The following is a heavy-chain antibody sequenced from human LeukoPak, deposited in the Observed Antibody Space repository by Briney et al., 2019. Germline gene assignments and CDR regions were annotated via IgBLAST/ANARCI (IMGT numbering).Heavy chain of an antibody. V-gene: IGHV3-7*01. D-gene: IGHD5-12*01. CDR2: INQDGSKE. Sequence: GGSLRLSCAASGFTFSNYWMTWVRQALGKGLEWVAHINQDGSKEYYMDSVKARFTISRDNAKNSLSLQMNSLRAEDTAVYYCVRDGGVSGYDLLDYWGQGTLATVSS. CDR3: VRDGGVSGYDLLDY. CDR1: GFTFSNYW. J-gene: IGHJ4*02.